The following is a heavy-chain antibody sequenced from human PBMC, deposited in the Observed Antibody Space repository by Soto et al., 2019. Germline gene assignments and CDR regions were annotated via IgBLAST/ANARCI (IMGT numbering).Heavy chain of an antibody. V-gene: IGHV4-34*01. CDR2: INHSGST. J-gene: IGHJ4*02. CDR1: GGSFSGYY. Sequence: QVQLQQWGAGLLKPSETLSLTCAVYGGSFSGYYWSWIRQPPGKGLEWIGEINHSGSTNYNPSLKSRVTISVDTSKNQFSLKLSSVTAADTAVYYCARVVGFWSGYPGSYSDYWGQGTLVTVSS. CDR3: ARVVGFWSGYPGSYSDY. D-gene: IGHD3-3*01.